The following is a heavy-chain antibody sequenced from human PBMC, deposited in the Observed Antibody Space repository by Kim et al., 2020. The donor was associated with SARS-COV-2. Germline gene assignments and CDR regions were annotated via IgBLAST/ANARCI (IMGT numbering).Heavy chain of an antibody. V-gene: IGHV3-23*01. J-gene: IGHJ4*02. D-gene: IGHD3-9*01. CDR2: ISGSGGST. Sequence: GRSLRLSCAASGFTFSSYAMSWVRQAPGKGLEWVSAISGSGGSTYYADSVKGRFTISRDNSKNTLYLQMNSLRAEDTAVYYCAKGLRYFDWLLDYWGQGTLVTVSS. CDR1: GFTFSSYA. CDR3: AKGLRYFDWLLDY.